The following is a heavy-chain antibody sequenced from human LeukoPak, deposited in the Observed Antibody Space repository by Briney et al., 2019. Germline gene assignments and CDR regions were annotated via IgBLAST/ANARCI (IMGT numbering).Heavy chain of an antibody. CDR1: GFTFSVSV. D-gene: IGHD3-10*01. J-gene: IGHJ4*02. Sequence: GGSLRLSCAASGFTFSVSVMHWVRQAPGKGLEYVSVISSNGGSTSYANSVKGRFTISRDNSKNTLYLQMGSLRAEDMVVYYCARDLSGGGLDYWGQGTLVTVSS. CDR3: ARDLSGGGLDY. CDR2: ISSNGGST. V-gene: IGHV3-64*01.